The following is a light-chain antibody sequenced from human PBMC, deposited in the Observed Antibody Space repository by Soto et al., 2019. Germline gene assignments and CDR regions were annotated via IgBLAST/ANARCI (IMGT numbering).Light chain of an antibody. CDR1: SSDVGGFDY. J-gene: IGLJ2*01. CDR3: CSYAGNFL. CDR2: DVS. Sequence: QSALTQPRSVSGSPGQSVTISCTGTSSDVGGFDYVSWYQQLPDKAPKLIIYDVSKRPSGVPDRFFGSKSGNTAPLTIAGLQAEDEADYYCCSYAGNFLFGGGTKVTVL. V-gene: IGLV2-11*01.